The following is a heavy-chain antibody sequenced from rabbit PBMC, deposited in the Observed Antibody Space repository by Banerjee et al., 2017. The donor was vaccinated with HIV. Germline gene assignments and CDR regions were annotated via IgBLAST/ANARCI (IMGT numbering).Heavy chain of an antibody. CDR3: LRRWHSTDL. J-gene: IGHJ4*01. CDR1: GFSFSSSYY. V-gene: IGHV1S40*01. CDR2: ITYGGSA. D-gene: IGHD7-1*01. Sequence: VESGGDLVKPGASLTLTCTASGFSFSSSYYMCWVRQAPGKGLEWIGYITYGGSAFYASWAKGRFTISRTSTTVDLKMTSLTAADTATYFCLRRWHSTDLWGQGTLVTVS.